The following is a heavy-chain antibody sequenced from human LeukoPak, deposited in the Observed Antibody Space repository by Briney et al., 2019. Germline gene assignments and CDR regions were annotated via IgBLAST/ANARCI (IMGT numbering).Heavy chain of an antibody. CDR2: MSGSGGST. J-gene: IGHJ4*02. V-gene: IGHV3-23*01. CDR1: GFTFSNYA. CDR3: AKNQGQWLVPVDY. Sequence: TGGSLRFSCAASGFTFSNYAMSWVRQAPGKGLEWVSSMSGSGGSTYYADSVKGRFTISRDNSENTLYLQMNNLRAEDTALYYCAKNQGQWLVPVDYWGQGTLVTVSS. D-gene: IGHD6-19*01.